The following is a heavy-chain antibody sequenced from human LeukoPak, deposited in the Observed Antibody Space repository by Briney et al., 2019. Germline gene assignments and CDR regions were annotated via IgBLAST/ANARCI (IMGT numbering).Heavy chain of an antibody. D-gene: IGHD2-15*01. J-gene: IGHJ5*02. CDR1: GGSISSGGYY. CDR2: IYHSGST. Sequence: SQTLSLTCTVSGGSISSGGYYWGWIRQPPGKGLEWIGSIYHSGSTYYNPSLKSRVTISVDTSKNQFSLKLSSVTAADTAVYYCARVAVCSGGSCYSGWFDPWGQGTLVTVSS. CDR3: ARVAVCSGGSCYSGWFDP. V-gene: IGHV4-39*07.